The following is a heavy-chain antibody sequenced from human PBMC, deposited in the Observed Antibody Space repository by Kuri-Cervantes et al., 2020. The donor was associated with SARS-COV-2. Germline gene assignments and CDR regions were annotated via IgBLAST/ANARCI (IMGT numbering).Heavy chain of an antibody. V-gene: IGHV4-59*08. CDR2: IYYSGST. J-gene: IGHJ4*02. D-gene: IGHD3-3*01. CDR1: GGSISSYY. Sequence: GSLRLSCTVSGGSISSYYWSWIRQSAGKGLEWIGYIYYSGSTYYNPSLKSRVTISVDTSKNQFSLKLSSVTAADTAVYYCARQFYYDFWSGNYFDYWGQGTLVTVSS. CDR3: ARQFYYDFWSGNYFDY.